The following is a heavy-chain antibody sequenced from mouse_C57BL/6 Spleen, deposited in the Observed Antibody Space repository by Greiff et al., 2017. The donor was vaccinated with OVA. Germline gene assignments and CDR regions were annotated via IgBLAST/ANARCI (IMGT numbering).Heavy chain of an antibody. V-gene: IGHV1-66*01. J-gene: IGHJ2*01. D-gene: IGHD3-3*01. Sequence: LVESGPELVKPGASVKISCKASGYSFTSYYIHWVKQRPGQGLEWIGWIYPGSGNTKYNEKFKGKATLTADTSSSTAYMQLSSLTSEDSAVYYCARKGDGYFDYWGQGTTLTVSS. CDR3: ARKGDGYFDY. CDR1: GYSFTSYY. CDR2: IYPGSGNT.